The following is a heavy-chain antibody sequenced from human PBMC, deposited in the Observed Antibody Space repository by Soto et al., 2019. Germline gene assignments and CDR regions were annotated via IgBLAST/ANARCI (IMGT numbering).Heavy chain of an antibody. CDR1: GFTFSSYD. Sequence: PGGSLRLSCAASGFTFSSYDMTWVRQAPGKGLEWVSAISGGGGSTYYADSVKGRFTISRDNSKNTLYLQMGSLRAEDTAVYYCAKEQGGSFLPADYWGPGTLVTVSS. CDR2: ISGGGGST. D-gene: IGHD1-26*01. V-gene: IGHV3-23*01. J-gene: IGHJ4*02. CDR3: AKEQGGSFLPADY.